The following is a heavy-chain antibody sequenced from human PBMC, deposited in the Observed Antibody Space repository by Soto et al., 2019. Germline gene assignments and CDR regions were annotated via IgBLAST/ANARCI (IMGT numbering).Heavy chain of an antibody. J-gene: IGHJ4*02. CDR2: IWYDGSNK. D-gene: IGHD3-3*01. CDR1: GFTFSSYG. V-gene: IGHV3-30*02. Sequence: GGSLRLSCAASGFTFSSYGMHWVRQAPGKGLEWVAVIWYDGSNKYYADSVKGRFTISRDNSKNTLYLQMNSLRAEDTAVYYCAKDNAYYDFWSGLFDYWGQGTLVTVSS. CDR3: AKDNAYYDFWSGLFDY.